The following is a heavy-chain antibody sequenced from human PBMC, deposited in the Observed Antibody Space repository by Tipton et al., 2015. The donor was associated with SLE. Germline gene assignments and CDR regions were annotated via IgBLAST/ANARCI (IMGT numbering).Heavy chain of an antibody. V-gene: IGHV4-34*01. Sequence: TLSLTCAVYGGSFGGYYWSWIRQPPGKGLEWIGEINHSGSTNYNPSLKSRVTISVDTSKNQFSLKLSSVTAADTAVYYCARGEDYWGQGTLVTVPS. CDR1: GGSFGGYY. CDR2: INHSGST. CDR3: ARGEDY. J-gene: IGHJ4*02.